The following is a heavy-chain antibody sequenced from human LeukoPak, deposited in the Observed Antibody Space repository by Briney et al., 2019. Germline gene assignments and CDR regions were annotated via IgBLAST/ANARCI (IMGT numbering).Heavy chain of an antibody. V-gene: IGHV4-31*03. D-gene: IGHD3-3*01. Sequence: SQTLSLTCTVSGSSVSSDEYYWSWVRQHPGKGLEWIGYVYYSGSSYYIPSLESRVTMSVEVSKNRFSLELRSVTAADTAVYYCARVKVLRFLEWFLDFWGQGALVTVSS. CDR2: VYYSGSS. J-gene: IGHJ4*02. CDR1: GSSVSSDEYY. CDR3: ARVKVLRFLEWFLDF.